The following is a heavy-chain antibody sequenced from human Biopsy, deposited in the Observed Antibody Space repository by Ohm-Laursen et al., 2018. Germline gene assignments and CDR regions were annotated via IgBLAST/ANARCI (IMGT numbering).Heavy chain of an antibody. Sequence: GTLSLTCTVSGGSISNNNYYWGWIRQPPGKGLVWNGSIFYRGSTHYKPSVKIRLNISEDTSKNQFSLKMNSVTAADTAVYYCARDYDTSSDCYIFWGQGTLVTVSS. D-gene: IGHD3-22*01. CDR1: GGSISNNNYY. V-gene: IGHV4-39*01. CDR3: ARDYDTSSDCYIF. CDR2: IFYRGST. J-gene: IGHJ4*02.